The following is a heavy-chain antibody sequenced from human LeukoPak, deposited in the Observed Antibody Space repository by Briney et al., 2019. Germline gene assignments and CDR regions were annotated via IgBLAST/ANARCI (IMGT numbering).Heavy chain of an antibody. CDR2: MSGSGDGT. CDR1: GFAFSNFA. V-gene: IGHV3-23*01. J-gene: IGHJ6*03. Sequence: PGGSLRLSCAASGFAFSNFAMSWVRQAPGKGLEWVSAMSGSGDGTYYADSVKDRFTISRDNSKNTLYLQMNSLRAEDTAVYYCAKMMGQRLYDYCMDVWGKGTTVTVSS. CDR3: AKMMGQRLYDYCMDV. D-gene: IGHD3-16*01.